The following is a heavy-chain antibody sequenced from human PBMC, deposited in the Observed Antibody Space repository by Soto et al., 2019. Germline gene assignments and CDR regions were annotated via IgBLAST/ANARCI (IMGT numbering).Heavy chain of an antibody. V-gene: IGHV3-74*01. CDR1: GFTFSSYW. CDR2: ISTDASST. Sequence: EVQLVESGGGLVQPGGSLRLSCAASGFTFSSYWMHWVRQAPGKGLVWVSSISTDASSTSYADPVKGRFTISRDNAKNMLYLQMTSVRAEDTAVYYCARLPNKSPQNWGQGTLVIVSP. CDR3: ARLPNKSPQN. J-gene: IGHJ1*01.